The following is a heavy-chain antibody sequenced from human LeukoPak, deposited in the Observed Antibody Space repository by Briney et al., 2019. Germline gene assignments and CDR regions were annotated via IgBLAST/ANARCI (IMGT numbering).Heavy chain of an antibody. CDR3: ARDIAIFGVVIPFDY. CDR2: ISSSSSII. CDR1: GFTFSSYE. V-gene: IGHV3-48*01. J-gene: IGHJ4*02. D-gene: IGHD3-3*01. Sequence: SGGSLRLSCAASGFTFSSYEMNWVRQAPGKGLEWVSYISSSSSIIYYADSVKGRFTISRDNAKNSLYLQMNSLRAEDTAVYYCARDIAIFGVVIPFDYWGQGTLVTASS.